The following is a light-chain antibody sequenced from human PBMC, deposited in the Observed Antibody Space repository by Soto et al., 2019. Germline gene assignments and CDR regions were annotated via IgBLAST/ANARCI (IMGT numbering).Light chain of an antibody. CDR3: QQRSKMPLT. Sequence: EIVLTQSPATLSLSPGETATLSCRASQSVRNYLAWYQQKPGQAPRLLIYDASNRATGIPARFSGTGSETDFTLTISSLEPEDFATYYCQQRSKMPLTFGHGTKVDSK. CDR1: QSVRNY. J-gene: IGKJ1*01. CDR2: DAS. V-gene: IGKV3-11*01.